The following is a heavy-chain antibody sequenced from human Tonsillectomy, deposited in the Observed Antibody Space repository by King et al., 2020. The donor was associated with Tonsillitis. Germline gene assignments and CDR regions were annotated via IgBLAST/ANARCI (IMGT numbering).Heavy chain of an antibody. CDR2: ISYDGSNK. CDR1: GFTFSSYG. CDR3: VKDQYTAYEHLDY. J-gene: IGHJ4*02. V-gene: IGHV3-30*18. Sequence: VQLVESGGGVVQPGRSLRLSCAASGFTFSSYGMHWVRQAPGKGLEWVAVISYDGSNKYYADSVKGRFIISRDNSKNTLYLQMDSLRTEDTALYYCVKDQYTAYEHLDYWGQGTLVTVSS. D-gene: IGHD5-12*01.